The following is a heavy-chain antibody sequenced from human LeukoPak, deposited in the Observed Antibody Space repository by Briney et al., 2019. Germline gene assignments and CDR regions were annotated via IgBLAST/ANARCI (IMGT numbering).Heavy chain of an antibody. CDR3: ASRIAAAGIDY. J-gene: IGHJ4*02. D-gene: IGHD6-13*01. CDR2: ISYDGSNK. CDR1: GFTFSSYG. Sequence: PGGSLRLSCAASGFTFSSYGMHWVRQAPGKGLEWVAVISYDGSNKYYADSVKGRFSISRDNSKNTLYLQMNSLRAEDTAVYYCASRIAAAGIDYWGQGTLVTVSS. V-gene: IGHV3-30*03.